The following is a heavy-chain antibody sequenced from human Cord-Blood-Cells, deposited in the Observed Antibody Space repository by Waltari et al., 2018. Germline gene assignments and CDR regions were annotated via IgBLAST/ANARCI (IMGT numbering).Heavy chain of an antibody. D-gene: IGHD6-13*01. CDR1: GYTFTGYY. V-gene: IGHV1-2*02. Sequence: QVQLVQSGAEVKKPGASVQVSCKASGYTFTGYYMHLVRQAPGQGLEWMGWINPNSGGTNYAQKFQGRVTMTRDTSISTAYMELSRLRSDDTAVYYCARDRGIAAAGFDYWGQGTLVTVSS. CDR2: INPNSGGT. J-gene: IGHJ4*02. CDR3: ARDRGIAAAGFDY.